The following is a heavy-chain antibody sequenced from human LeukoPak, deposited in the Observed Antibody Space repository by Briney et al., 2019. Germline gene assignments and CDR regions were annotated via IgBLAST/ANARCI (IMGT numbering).Heavy chain of an antibody. Sequence: GGSLRLSCAASGFTFSTSAMSWVRQAPGKGLEWVSAIDDSGGSTYYADSVKGRFTISRDNAKNALYLQMNSLRAEDTAVYYCVRDLGGRSGHWGQGTLVTVSS. CDR2: IDDSGGST. D-gene: IGHD1-26*01. V-gene: IGHV3-23*01. J-gene: IGHJ4*02. CDR1: GFTFSTSA. CDR3: VRDLGGRSGH.